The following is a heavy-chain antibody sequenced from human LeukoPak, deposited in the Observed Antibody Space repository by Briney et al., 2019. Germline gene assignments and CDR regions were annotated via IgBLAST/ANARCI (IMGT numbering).Heavy chain of an antibody. CDR3: ARDLRIAPYDILTGRSYWYFDL. CDR2: IYYSGST. Sequence: SETLSLTCTVSGGSISSYYWSWIRQPPGKGLEWVGYIYYSGSTNYNPSLMSRVTISVDTSKNPFSLQLSSVTAADTAVYYCARDLRIAPYDILTGRSYWYFDLWGRGTLVTVSS. V-gene: IGHV4-59*01. D-gene: IGHD3-9*01. CDR1: GGSISSYY. J-gene: IGHJ2*01.